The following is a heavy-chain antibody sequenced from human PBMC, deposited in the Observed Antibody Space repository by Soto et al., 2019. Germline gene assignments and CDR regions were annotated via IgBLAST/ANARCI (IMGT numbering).Heavy chain of an antibody. Sequence: SETLSLTCSVSGGSLSSYYWSWIRQPPEKGLEWIGYIYYSGSTNYNPSLKSRVTMSLDTSKNQFSLKLTSLTAADTAVYYCARGGYSYGRDYGMDVWGRGTTVTVSS. CDR3: ARGGYSYGRDYGMDV. J-gene: IGHJ6*02. V-gene: IGHV4-59*01. D-gene: IGHD5-18*01. CDR1: GGSLSSYY. CDR2: IYYSGST.